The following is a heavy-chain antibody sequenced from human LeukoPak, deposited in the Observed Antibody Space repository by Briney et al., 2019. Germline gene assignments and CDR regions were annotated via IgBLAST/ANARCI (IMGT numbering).Heavy chain of an antibody. D-gene: IGHD3-10*01. V-gene: IGHV3-23*01. CDR1: GFTFSSYA. Sequence: GGSLGLSCAASGFTFSSYAMSWVRQAPGKGLEWVSAISGSGGSTYYADSVKGRFTISRDNSKNTLYLQMNSLRAEDTAVYYCAKGGRVTMVRGVITHQYYFDYWGQGTLVTVSS. CDR2: ISGSGGST. CDR3: AKGGRVTMVRGVITHQYYFDY. J-gene: IGHJ4*02.